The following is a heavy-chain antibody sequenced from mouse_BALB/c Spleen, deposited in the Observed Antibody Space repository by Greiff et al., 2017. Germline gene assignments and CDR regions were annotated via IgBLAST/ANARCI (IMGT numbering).Heavy chain of an antibody. CDR2: ISYDGSN. CDR3: ASLWLRLFRYAMDY. Sequence: DVQLQESGPGLVKPSQSLSLTCSVTGYSITSGYYWNWIRQFPGNKLEWMGYISYDGSNNYNPSLKNQISITRDTSKNQFFLKLNSVTTEDTATYYFASLWLRLFRYAMDYWGQGTSVTVSS. J-gene: IGHJ4*01. CDR1: GYSITSGYY. V-gene: IGHV3-6*02. D-gene: IGHD2-2*01.